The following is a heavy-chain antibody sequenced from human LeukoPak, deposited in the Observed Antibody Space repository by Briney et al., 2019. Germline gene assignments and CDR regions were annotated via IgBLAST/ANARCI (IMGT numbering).Heavy chain of an antibody. Sequence: KPSEALSLTCAVSGYSISSGYYWGWIRQPPGKGLEWIGSIYYSGSTHYNPSLKSRVTISVDTSKNQFSLKLSSVTAADTAVYYCASVVVVAAPGGDWFDPWGQGTLVTVSS. D-gene: IGHD2-15*01. J-gene: IGHJ5*02. CDR1: GYSISSGYY. CDR3: ASVVVVAAPGGDWFDP. CDR2: IYYSGST. V-gene: IGHV4-38-2*01.